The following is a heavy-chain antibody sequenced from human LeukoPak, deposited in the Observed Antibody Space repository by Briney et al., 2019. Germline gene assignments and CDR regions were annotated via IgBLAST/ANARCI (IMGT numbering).Heavy chain of an antibody. CDR1: GFTFSSYA. D-gene: IGHD3-10*01. Sequence: GGSLRLSCAASGFTFSSYAMHWVRQAPGKGLEWVAVISYDGSNKYYADSVKGRFTISRDNSKNTLYLQMNSLRAEDTAVYFCASDQGEEDYFDYWGQGTLVTVSS. J-gene: IGHJ4*02. CDR3: ASDQGEEDYFDY. CDR2: ISYDGSNK. V-gene: IGHV3-30*04.